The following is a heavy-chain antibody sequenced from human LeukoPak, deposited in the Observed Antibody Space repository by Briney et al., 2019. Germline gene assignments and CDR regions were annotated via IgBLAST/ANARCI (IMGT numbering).Heavy chain of an antibody. CDR2: IYHSGST. V-gene: IGHV4-38-2*02. D-gene: IGHD3-10*01. J-gene: IGHJ5*02. CDR1: GYSISSGYY. CDR3: ARGPRFGELLWHWFDP. Sequence: NPSETLSLTCTVSGYSISSGYYWGWIRQPPGKGLEWIGSIYHSGSTYYNPSLKSRVTISVDTSKNQFSLKLSSVTAADTAVYYCARGPRFGELLWHWFDPWGQGTLVTVSS.